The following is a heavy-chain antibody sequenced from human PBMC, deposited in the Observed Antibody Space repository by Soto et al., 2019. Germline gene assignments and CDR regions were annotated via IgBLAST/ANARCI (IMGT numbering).Heavy chain of an antibody. V-gene: IGHV4-30-2*01. D-gene: IGHD5-12*01. Sequence: QLQLHQSGSGLVKASQTLSLTCTFSGASIPYGGYSWSWIRQPAGKGLEWIGYISHLENTFYNLSFQSRLTLSIDRSKNQFSLKLASMTAADTAVYYCARGGGYDPFDYWGQGTLVTVAS. CDR1: GASIPYGGYS. CDR2: ISHLENT. CDR3: ARGGGYDPFDY. J-gene: IGHJ4*02.